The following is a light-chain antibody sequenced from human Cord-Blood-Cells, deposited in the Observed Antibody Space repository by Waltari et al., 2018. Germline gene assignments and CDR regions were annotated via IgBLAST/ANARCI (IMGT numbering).Light chain of an antibody. Sequence: QSALTQPASVSGSPGQSITISCTGTSSDVGGYNYVSWYQQHPGKAPKLMIYDVSNRRSGVSNRVSGSKSFKTAALTMSGLQGDDEADYYCSSYTSSSTPNVFGTGTKVTVL. CDR1: SSDVGGYNY. CDR3: SSYTSSSTPNV. CDR2: DVS. J-gene: IGLJ1*01. V-gene: IGLV2-14*01.